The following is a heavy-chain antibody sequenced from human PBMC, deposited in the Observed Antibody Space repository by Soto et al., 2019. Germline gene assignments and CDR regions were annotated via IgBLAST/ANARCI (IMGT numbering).Heavy chain of an antibody. Sequence: EGQLLESGGGLVQPGGSLRLSCAASGFIFSSLAMSWVRQAPGKGLEWVSAIPGSADSTYYADSVKGRFTISRDNSKNTMYLQMNSLRAEDTAVYYCDKKVPEAGSDHAFDIWSHGKMVTV. CDR2: IPGSADST. D-gene: IGHD2-2*01. V-gene: IGHV3-23*01. CDR1: GFIFSSLA. J-gene: IGHJ3*02. CDR3: DKKVPEAGSDHAFDI.